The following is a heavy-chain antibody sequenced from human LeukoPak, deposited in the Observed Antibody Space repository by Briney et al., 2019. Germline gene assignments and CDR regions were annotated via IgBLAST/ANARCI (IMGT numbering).Heavy chain of an antibody. D-gene: IGHD3-3*01. CDR2: IYSGSSA. V-gene: IGHV3-53*01. CDR1: GLTVIDNY. Sequence: SGGSLRLSCAASGLTVIDNYMTWVRQAPGKGLEWVSVIYSGSSAYYADSVKGRFTISRDNSKNTLYLQMNSLRAEDTGVYYCARVVRFLEWLPRFGSYFDYWGQGTLVTVSS. J-gene: IGHJ4*02. CDR3: ARVVRFLEWLPRFGSYFDY.